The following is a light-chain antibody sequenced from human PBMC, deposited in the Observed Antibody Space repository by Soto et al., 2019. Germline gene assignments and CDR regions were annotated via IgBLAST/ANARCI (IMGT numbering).Light chain of an antibody. Sequence: QSALTQPASVSGSPGQSITISCTGTSSDVGRYKLVSWYQQHPGKAPKLMIYDVTNRPSGVSNRFSGSKSGNTASLTISGLQAEDEGDYYCSSYTTSTPLIFGGGTKLTVL. CDR2: DVT. CDR3: SSYTTSTPLI. J-gene: IGLJ2*01. V-gene: IGLV2-14*03. CDR1: SSDVGRYKL.